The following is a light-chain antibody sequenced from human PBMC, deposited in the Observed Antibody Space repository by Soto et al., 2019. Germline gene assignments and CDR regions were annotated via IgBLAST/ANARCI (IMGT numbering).Light chain of an antibody. CDR2: GAS. J-gene: IGKJ1*01. Sequence: EILLTQSPSTLSLAPGERVTLSCRASESVSTNLAWYQQKAGQAPRLLIYGASTRATGIPARFSGSGSGTEFTLTISSLQSEDFAVYYCQQYSIWRTFGQGTKVDI. CDR3: QQYSIWRT. V-gene: IGKV3-15*01. CDR1: ESVSTN.